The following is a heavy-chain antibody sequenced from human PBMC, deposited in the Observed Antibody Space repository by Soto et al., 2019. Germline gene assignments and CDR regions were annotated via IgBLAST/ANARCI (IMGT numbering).Heavy chain of an antibody. CDR1: GGSISSGDYY. V-gene: IGHV4-30-4*01. CDR3: ARNQYYPYSGSYYFDY. CDR2: IYYSGST. J-gene: IGHJ4*02. Sequence: SETLSLTCTVSGGSISSGDYYWSWIRQPPGKGLEWIGYIYYSGSTYYNPSLKSRVTISVDTSKNQFSLKLSSVTAADTAVYYCARNQYYPYSGSYYFDYWGQGTLVTVSS. D-gene: IGHD1-26*01.